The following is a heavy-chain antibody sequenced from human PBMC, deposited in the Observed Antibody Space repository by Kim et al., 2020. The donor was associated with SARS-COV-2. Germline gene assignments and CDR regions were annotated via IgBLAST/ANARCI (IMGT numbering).Heavy chain of an antibody. Sequence: SETLSLTCTVSGDSISSGAYYWSWVRQPPGKGLEWIGYIYYSGTTSYEPSLKSRVNISAEPSKNQFSMSLTSVSAADTAVYYCARETYHYGSGTYQYYF. CDR1: GDSISSGAYY. CDR3: ARETYHYGSGTYQYYF. D-gene: IGHD3-10*01. J-gene: IGHJ4*01. CDR2: IYYSGTT. V-gene: IGHV4-31*03.